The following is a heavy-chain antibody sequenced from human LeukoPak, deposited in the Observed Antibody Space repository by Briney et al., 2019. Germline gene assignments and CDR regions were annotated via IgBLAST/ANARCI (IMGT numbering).Heavy chain of an antibody. D-gene: IGHD3-10*01. V-gene: IGHV3-23*01. CDR2: IRNNGGDT. J-gene: IGHJ4*02. CDR3: ARGKGDYFDY. CDR1: GFTFSNHA. Sequence: GGSLRLSCAASGFTFSNHAMAWVRQTPGKGLEWVSAIRNNGGDTYYADSVKGRFTISRDNSKNTLSLLMNSLRPEDTALYYCARGKGDYFDYWGQGTLVTVSS.